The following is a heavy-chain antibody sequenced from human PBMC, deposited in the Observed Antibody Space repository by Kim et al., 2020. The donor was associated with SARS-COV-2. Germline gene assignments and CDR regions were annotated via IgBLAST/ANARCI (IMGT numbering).Heavy chain of an antibody. J-gene: IGHJ4*02. CDR3: ASTVGGRAKSRYY. Sequence: GGSLRLSCAASGFTVSSNYMSWVRQAPGKGLEWVSVIYSGGSTYYADSVKGRFTISRDNSKNTLYLQMNSLRAEDTAVYYCASTVGGRAKSRYYWGQGTLVTVSS. CDR2: IYSGGST. V-gene: IGHV3-66*02. CDR1: GFTVSSNY. D-gene: IGHD3-16*01.